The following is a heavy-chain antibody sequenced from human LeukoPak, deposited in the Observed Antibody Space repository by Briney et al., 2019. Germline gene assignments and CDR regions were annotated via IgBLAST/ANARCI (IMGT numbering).Heavy chain of an antibody. CDR3: ARGPGYSSGWYNY. J-gene: IGHJ4*02. D-gene: IGHD6-19*01. CDR2: IYYSGST. CDR1: GGSISSYY. Sequence: KPSETLSLTCTVSGGSISSYYWSWIRQPSGKGLEWIGYIYYSGSTNYNPSLKSRVTISVDTSKNQFSLKLSSVTAADTAVYYCARGPGYSSGWYNYWGQGTLVTVSS. V-gene: IGHV4-59*01.